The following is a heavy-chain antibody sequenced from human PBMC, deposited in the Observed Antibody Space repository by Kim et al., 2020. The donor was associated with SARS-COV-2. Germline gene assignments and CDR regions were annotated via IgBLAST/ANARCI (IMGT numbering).Heavy chain of an antibody. J-gene: IGHJ5*02. V-gene: IGHV4-34*01. CDR1: GGSFSDYY. CDR2: INHSGST. Sequence: SETLSLTCAVYGGSFSDYYWTWIRQPPGKGLEWIGEINHSGSTNYNPSLKSRVIISVDMSKNQFSLNLKSVTAADTAVYYCAKPGATRYNWFDPWGQGTLVTVSS. CDR3: AKPGATRYNWFDP. D-gene: IGHD1-26*01.